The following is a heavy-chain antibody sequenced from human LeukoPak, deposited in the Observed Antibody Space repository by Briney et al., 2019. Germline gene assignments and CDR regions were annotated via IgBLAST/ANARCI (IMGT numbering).Heavy chain of an antibody. CDR3: VRHDSFIPF. D-gene: IGHD5-18*01. CDR1: GFTFTNYA. J-gene: IGHJ4*02. Sequence: PGGSLRLSCAASGFTFTNYAMTWVRQAPGKGLEWVSSISDTYSATYYTASVKGRFTISRDNSKNTVYLQLNNLRAEDTAVYFCVRHDSFIPFWGQGTLVTVSS. V-gene: IGHV3-23*01. CDR2: ISDTYSAT.